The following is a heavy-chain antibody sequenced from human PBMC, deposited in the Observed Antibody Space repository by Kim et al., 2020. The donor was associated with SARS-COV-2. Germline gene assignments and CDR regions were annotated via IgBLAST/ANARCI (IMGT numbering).Heavy chain of an antibody. CDR3: AADLPAGGYSYGYRYYYGMDV. D-gene: IGHD5-18*01. CDR1: GFTFTSSA. Sequence: SVKVSCKASGFTFTSSAVQWVRQARGQRLEWIGWIVVGSGNTNYAQKFQERVTITRDMSTSTAYMELSSLRSEDTAVYYCAADLPAGGYSYGYRYYYGMDVWGQGTTVTVSS. J-gene: IGHJ6*02. V-gene: IGHV1-58*01. CDR2: IVVGSGNT.